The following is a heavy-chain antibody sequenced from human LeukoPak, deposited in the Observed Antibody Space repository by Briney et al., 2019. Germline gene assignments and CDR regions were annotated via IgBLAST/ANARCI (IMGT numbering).Heavy chain of an antibody. D-gene: IGHD3-3*01. CDR1: GFTFSSYW. CDR3: AREYYDFRMDV. Sequence: GGSLRLSCAASGFTFSSYWMHWVRQAPGKGLVWVSRINTDGSSTSYADSVKGRFTISRDNAKNTLYLQMNSLRAEDTAVYYCAREYYDFRMDVWGKGTTVTVSS. CDR2: INTDGSST. V-gene: IGHV3-74*01. J-gene: IGHJ6*04.